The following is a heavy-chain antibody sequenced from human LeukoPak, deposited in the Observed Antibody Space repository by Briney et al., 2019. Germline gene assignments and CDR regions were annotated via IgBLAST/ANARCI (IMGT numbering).Heavy chain of an antibody. CDR2: ISSSSSYI. CDR1: GFTFSSYS. D-gene: IGHD6-13*01. Sequence: GGSLRLSCAASGFTFSSYSMNWVRQAPGKGLEWVSSISSSSSYIYYADSVKGRFTISRDNAKNSLYLQMNSLRAEDTAVYYCARDGNMYSSSRYQCYMDVWGKGTTVTVSS. CDR3: ARDGNMYSSSRYQCYMDV. J-gene: IGHJ6*03. V-gene: IGHV3-21*01.